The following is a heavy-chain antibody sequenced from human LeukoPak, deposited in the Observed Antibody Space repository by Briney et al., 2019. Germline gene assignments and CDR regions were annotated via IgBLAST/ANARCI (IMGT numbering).Heavy chain of an antibody. V-gene: IGHV1-18*01. D-gene: IGHD3-22*01. CDR3: ARSDYYDSSGYYLSLDY. CDR1: GYTFTSND. J-gene: IGHJ4*02. Sequence: ASVKVSCKASGYTFTSNDINWVRQAPGQGLEWMGWISAYNGNTNYAQKLQGRVTMTTDTSTSTAYMELRSLRSDDTAVYYCARSDYYDSSGYYLSLDYWGQGTLVTVSS. CDR2: ISAYNGNT.